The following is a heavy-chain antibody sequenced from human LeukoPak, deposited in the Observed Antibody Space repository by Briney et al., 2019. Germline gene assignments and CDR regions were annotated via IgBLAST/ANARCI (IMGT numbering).Heavy chain of an antibody. CDR3: ARDSMKEVPLDY. Sequence: GGSLRLSCAASGFTFSSYAMSWVRQAPGKGLVWVSRINSDGSGTTYADSVKGRFTISRDNAKNTLYLQMNSLRADDTAVYYCARDSMKEVPLDYWGQGTLVTVSS. J-gene: IGHJ4*02. V-gene: IGHV3-74*03. CDR1: GFTFSSYA. CDR2: INSDGSGT. D-gene: IGHD2-2*01.